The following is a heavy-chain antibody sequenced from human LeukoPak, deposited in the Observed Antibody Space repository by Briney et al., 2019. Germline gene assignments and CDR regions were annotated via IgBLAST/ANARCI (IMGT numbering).Heavy chain of an antibody. CDR3: ARTYYYGSGSYYNVGY. V-gene: IGHV3-48*01. D-gene: IGHD3-10*01. J-gene: IGHJ4*02. Sequence: GGSLRLSCAASGFTFSSYSMNWVRQAPGKGLEWVSYISSSSSTIYYADSVKGRFTISRDNAKNSLYLQMNSLRAEDTAVYYCARTYYYGSGSYYNVGYWGQGTLVTVSS. CDR1: GFTFSSYS. CDR2: ISSSSSTI.